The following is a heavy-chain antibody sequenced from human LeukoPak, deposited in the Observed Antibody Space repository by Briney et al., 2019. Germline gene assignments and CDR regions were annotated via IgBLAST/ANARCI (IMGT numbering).Heavy chain of an antibody. V-gene: IGHV3-48*04. D-gene: IGHD3-10*02. J-gene: IGHJ6*04. CDR1: GFTFSSYW. Sequence: PGGSLRLSCAASGFTFSSYWMHWVRQAPGEGLEWVSYISGSGSTIYYADSVKGRFTISRDNAKNSLYLQMNSLRAEDTAVYYCAELGITMIGGVWGKGTTVTISS. CDR2: ISGSGSTI. CDR3: AELGITMIGGV.